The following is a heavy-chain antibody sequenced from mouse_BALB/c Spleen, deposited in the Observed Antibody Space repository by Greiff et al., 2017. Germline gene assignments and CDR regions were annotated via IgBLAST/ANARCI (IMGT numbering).Heavy chain of an antibody. Sequence: QVQLQQPGAELVKPGASVKLSCKASGYTFTSYYMYWVKQRPGQGLEWIGEINPSNGGTNFNEKFKSKATLTVDKSSSTAYMQLSSLTSEDSAVYYCTRYFFTTGYAMDYWGQGTSVTVSS. D-gene: IGHD1-2*01. V-gene: IGHV1S81*02. CDR1: GYTFTSYY. J-gene: IGHJ4*01. CDR2: INPSNGGT. CDR3: TRYFFTTGYAMDY.